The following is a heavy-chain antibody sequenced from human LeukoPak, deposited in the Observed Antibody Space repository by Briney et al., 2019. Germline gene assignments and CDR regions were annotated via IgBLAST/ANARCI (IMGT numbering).Heavy chain of an antibody. J-gene: IGHJ4*02. CDR2: NNPNRGGT. CDR1: GYTFTGYY. Sequence: ASVKVSCKASGYTFTGYYMHWVRQAPGQGLEWVGWNNPNRGGTNYAQKFQGRLTMTRDTSISTAYMELSRLRSDDTAVYYCAISRDTRCLEWLGDFDYWGQGTLVTVSS. CDR3: AISRDTRCLEWLGDFDY. V-gene: IGHV1-2*02. D-gene: IGHD3-3*01.